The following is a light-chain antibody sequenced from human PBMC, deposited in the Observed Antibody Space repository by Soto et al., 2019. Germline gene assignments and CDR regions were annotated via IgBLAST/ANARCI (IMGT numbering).Light chain of an antibody. CDR2: EVS. Sequence: QSALTQPASVSGSPGQSITISCTKTSSDVADYTYVSWYQQYPDKAPKLMIYEVSNRPSGVSNRFSGSKSGDTASLTISGLQAEDEAVYYCSSYTSSSTLVFGGGTKLTVL. CDR1: SSDVADYTY. CDR3: SSYTSSSTLV. V-gene: IGLV2-14*01. J-gene: IGLJ2*01.